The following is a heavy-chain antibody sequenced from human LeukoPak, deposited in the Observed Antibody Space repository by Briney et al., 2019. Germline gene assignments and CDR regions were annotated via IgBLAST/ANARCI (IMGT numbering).Heavy chain of an antibody. D-gene: IGHD5-24*01. Sequence: ASVKVSCKPSGYTFISYGISWVRQAPGQGLEWMGIINPGGRSTSYAQKFQGRVTMTRDTSTSTVYMELSSLRSEDTAVYYCAREIGPIQLHLWGSAFDYWGQGTLVTVSS. CDR3: AREIGPIQLHLWGSAFDY. J-gene: IGHJ4*02. CDR2: INPGGRST. CDR1: GYTFISYG. V-gene: IGHV1-46*01.